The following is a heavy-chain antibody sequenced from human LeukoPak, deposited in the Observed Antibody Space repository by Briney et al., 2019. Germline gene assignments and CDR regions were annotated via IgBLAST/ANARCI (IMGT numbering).Heavy chain of an antibody. V-gene: IGHV4-34*01. CDR2: INHSGST. J-gene: IGHJ4*02. D-gene: IGHD2-2*01. CDR3: ARGGRGAAMNV. Sequence: KTSETLSLTCAVYGGSFSGYHWSWIRQPPGKGLEWIGEINHSGSTNYNPSLKSRVTISVDTSKNQFSLKLSSVTAADTAVYYCARGGRGAAMNVWGQGTLVTVSS. CDR1: GGSFSGYH.